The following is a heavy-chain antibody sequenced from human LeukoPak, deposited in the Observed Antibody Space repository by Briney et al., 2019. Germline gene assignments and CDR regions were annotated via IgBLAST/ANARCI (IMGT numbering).Heavy chain of an antibody. J-gene: IGHJ1*01. CDR2: ISSSSSTI. V-gene: IGHV3-48*01. Sequence: PGGSLRLSCAASGFTFSSYSMNWVRQAPGKGLEWVSYISSSSSTIYYADSVKGRFTISRDNAKNSLYLQMNSLRAEDTAVYYCVRYRIAAAGTGEYFQHWGQGTLVTVSS. CDR3: VRYRIAAAGTGEYFQH. CDR1: GFTFSSYS. D-gene: IGHD6-13*01.